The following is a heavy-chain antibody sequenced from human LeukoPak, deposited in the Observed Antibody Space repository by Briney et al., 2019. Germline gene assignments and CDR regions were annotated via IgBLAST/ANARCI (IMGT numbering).Heavy chain of an antibody. J-gene: IGHJ4*02. V-gene: IGHV3-48*04. CDR3: ARPSNYYNTFDY. D-gene: IGHD3-9*01. Sequence: PGGSLRLSCAASGFSFSSYTMNWVRQAPGKGLEWVSYISPSGSTIYYADSVKGRFTISRDNAKNSLFLQMNSLRAEDTAVYYCARPSNYYNTFDYWGQGTLVTVSS. CDR1: GFSFSSYT. CDR2: ISPSGSTI.